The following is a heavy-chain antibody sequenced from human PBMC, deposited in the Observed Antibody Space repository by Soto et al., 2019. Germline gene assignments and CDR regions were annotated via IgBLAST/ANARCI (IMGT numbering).Heavy chain of an antibody. CDR2: IFYSGTT. CDR1: GASISSGNFY. CDR3: ARESGWCGEFNYYYNGVDV. D-gene: IGHD3-10*01. V-gene: IGHV4-30-4*01. Sequence: QVQLQESGTGLVEPSQALSLTCTVSGASISSGNFYWTWIRQPPGKGLEWIGYIFYSGTTYYNPSLQSRATISIDTSKNQFSLKLNSVTAADTAVYYCARESGWCGEFNYYYNGVDVRGQGTTVTVSS. J-gene: IGHJ6*02.